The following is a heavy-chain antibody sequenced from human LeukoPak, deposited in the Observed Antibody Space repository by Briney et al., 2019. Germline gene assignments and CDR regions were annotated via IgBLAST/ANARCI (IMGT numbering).Heavy chain of an antibody. V-gene: IGHV3-53*01. Sequence: GGSLRLSCAASGFTFSSHAMHWVRQAPGKGLEWVSIIYSGGSTSYADSVKGRFTISRDNSKNTLYLQMNSLRAEDTAVYYCARDVVGATYFDWGQGTWSPSPQ. CDR2: IYSGGST. J-gene: IGHJ4*02. D-gene: IGHD1-26*01. CDR1: GFTFSSHA. CDR3: ARDVVGATYFD.